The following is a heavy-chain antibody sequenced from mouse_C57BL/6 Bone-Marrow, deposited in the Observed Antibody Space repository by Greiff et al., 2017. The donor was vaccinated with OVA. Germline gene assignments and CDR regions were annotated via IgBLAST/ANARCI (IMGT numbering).Heavy chain of an antibody. CDR2: IWSGGST. CDR1: GFSLTSYG. Sequence: VQLQQSGPGLVQPSQSLSITCTVSGFSLTSYGVHWVRQSPGKGLEWLGVIWSGGSTDYNAAFISRLSISKDNSKSQVFFKMNSLQADDTAIYYCARNALHYYGSSSRDFDVWGTGTTVTVSS. J-gene: IGHJ1*03. CDR3: ARNALHYYGSSSRDFDV. V-gene: IGHV2-2*01. D-gene: IGHD1-1*01.